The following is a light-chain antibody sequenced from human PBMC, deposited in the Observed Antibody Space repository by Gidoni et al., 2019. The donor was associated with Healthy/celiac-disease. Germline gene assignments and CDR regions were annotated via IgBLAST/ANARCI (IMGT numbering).Light chain of an antibody. Sequence: IALTQSPGTLSLSPGERATLSCRASQSVRSSYLAWYQQKPGQAPRLLIYGASSRATAIPDRFSGSGSGTDFTLTISRLEPEDFAVYYCQQYGSSPPLTFGGGTKVEIK. CDR3: QQYGSSPPLT. J-gene: IGKJ4*01. V-gene: IGKV3-20*01. CDR1: QSVRSSY. CDR2: GAS.